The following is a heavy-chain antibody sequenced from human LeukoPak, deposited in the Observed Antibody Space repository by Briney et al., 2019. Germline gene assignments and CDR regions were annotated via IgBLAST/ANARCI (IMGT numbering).Heavy chain of an antibody. J-gene: IGHJ4*02. CDR2: ISGSGGST. V-gene: IGHV3-23*01. CDR1: GFTFSSYG. D-gene: IGHD2/OR15-2a*01. CDR3: ATIEAVRFHY. Sequence: PGGSLRLSCAASGFTFSSYGMSWVRQAPGKGLEWVSIISGSGGSTYYADSVKGRFTISRDNSKNTLYLQMNSLRAEDTAVYYCATIEAVRFHYWGQGTLVTVSS.